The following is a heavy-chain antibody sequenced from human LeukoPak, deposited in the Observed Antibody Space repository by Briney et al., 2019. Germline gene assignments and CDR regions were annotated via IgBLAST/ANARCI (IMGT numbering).Heavy chain of an antibody. D-gene: IGHD4-17*01. CDR2: ISSSGSTI. CDR3: AREEWAVTRSFDY. CDR1: GITFSDYY. J-gene: IGHJ4*02. Sequence: GGSLRLSCAASGITFSDYYMSWIRQAPGKGLEWVSYISSSGSTIYYADSVKGRFTISRDNAKNSLYLQMNSLRAEDTAVYYCAREEWAVTRSFDYWGQGTLVTVSS. V-gene: IGHV3-11*01.